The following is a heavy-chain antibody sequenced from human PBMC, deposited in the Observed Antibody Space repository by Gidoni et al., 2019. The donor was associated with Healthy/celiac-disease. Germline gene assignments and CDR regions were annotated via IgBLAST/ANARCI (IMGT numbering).Heavy chain of an antibody. CDR1: GFTFSSYG. V-gene: IGHV3-33*01. CDR2: IWYDGSNK. CDR3: AREGSAQLLYYYDSSGYYFFDY. Sequence: QVQLVESGGGVVQPGRSLRLSCAASGFTFSSYGMHWVRQAPGKGLECVGVIWYDGSNKYYADSVKGRFTISRDNSKNTLYVQMNSLRAEDTAVYYCAREGSAQLLYYYDSSGYYFFDYWGQGTLVTVSA. D-gene: IGHD3-22*01. J-gene: IGHJ4*02.